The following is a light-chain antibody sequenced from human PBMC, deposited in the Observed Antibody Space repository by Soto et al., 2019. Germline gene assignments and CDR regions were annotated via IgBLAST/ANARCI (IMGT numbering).Light chain of an antibody. CDR1: QSVSSNY. V-gene: IGKV3-20*01. CDR3: QHYGTSPLT. CDR2: GAS. J-gene: IGKJ4*01. Sequence: EIVFAQSSATLSFSPGERAPLSCRATQSVSSNYLAWYQQKPGQSPRLLIYGASSRATGIPDRFSGSGSGADFTLTISRLEPEDFAVYYCQHYGTSPLTFGGGTKVDIK.